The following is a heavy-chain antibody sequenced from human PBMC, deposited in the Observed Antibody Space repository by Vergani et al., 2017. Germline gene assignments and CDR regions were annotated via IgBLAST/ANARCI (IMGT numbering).Heavy chain of an antibody. D-gene: IGHD2-2*01. CDR1: GYTFTGYY. J-gene: IGHJ5*02. CDR3: ARDCRIKGYCSSTSCFNWFDP. Sequence: QVQLVQSGAEVKKPGASVKVSCKASGYTFTGYYMHWVRQAPGQGLEWMGWINPNSGGTNYAQKFQGWVTMTRDTSISTAYMELSRLRSDDTAVYYCARDCRIKGYCSSTSCFNWFDPWGQGTLVTVSS. V-gene: IGHV1-2*04. CDR2: INPNSGGT.